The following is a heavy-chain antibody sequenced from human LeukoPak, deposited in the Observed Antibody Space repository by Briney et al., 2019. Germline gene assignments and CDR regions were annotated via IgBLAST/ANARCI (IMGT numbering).Heavy chain of an antibody. CDR1: RYSFTNYW. V-gene: IGHV5-51*01. J-gene: IGHJ5*01. CDR3: GRRQSSGWFDY. Sequence: GESLKISCKGSRYSFTNYWIGWVRQMPGKGLEWMGIIYPGDSDTRYSPSFQGQVTISANKSISTAYLQWSSLKASDTAMYYCGRRQSSGWFDYWGQGTPVTVSS. D-gene: IGHD6-19*01. CDR2: IYPGDSDT.